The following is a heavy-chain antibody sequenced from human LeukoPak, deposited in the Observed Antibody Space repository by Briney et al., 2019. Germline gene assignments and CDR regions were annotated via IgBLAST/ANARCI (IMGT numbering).Heavy chain of an antibody. V-gene: IGHV4-59*01. CDR1: GGSIGTYY. CDR3: ARDTSNLDYGDYVFDF. Sequence: PSETLSLTCTVSGGSIGTYYWSWLRRPPGKGLEWIGYVYYAGSTNYNPSLKRRVTISVDTSKNQFSLRLNSVTAADTAIYYCARDTSNLDYGDYVFDFWGPGTLVTVSS. CDR2: VYYAGST. J-gene: IGHJ5*01. D-gene: IGHD4-17*01.